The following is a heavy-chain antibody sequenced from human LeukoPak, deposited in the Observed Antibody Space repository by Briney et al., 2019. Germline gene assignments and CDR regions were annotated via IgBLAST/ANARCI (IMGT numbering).Heavy chain of an antibody. J-gene: IGHJ4*02. V-gene: IGHV3-23*01. CDR2: ISSSGGST. Sequence: GGSLRLSCAASGFTFSSYAMSWVRQAPGKGLEWVSTISSSGGSTYYADSVKGRFTISRDNSKNTLYLQMNSLRAEDTAVYYCAKVLGATTRGYFDYWGQGTLVTVSS. CDR3: AKVLGATTRGYFDY. CDR1: GFTFSSYA. D-gene: IGHD1-26*01.